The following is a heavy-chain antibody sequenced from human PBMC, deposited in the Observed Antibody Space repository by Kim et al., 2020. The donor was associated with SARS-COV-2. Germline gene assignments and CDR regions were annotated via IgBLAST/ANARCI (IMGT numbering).Heavy chain of an antibody. Sequence: GGSLRLSCAASGFTFSSYAMHWVRQAPGKGLEWVAVISYDGSNKYYADSVKGRFTISRDNSKNTLYLQMNSLRAEDTAVYYCASAYIAAAGRRLFDYWG. CDR3: ASAYIAAAGRRLFDY. D-gene: IGHD6-13*01. CDR2: ISYDGSNK. J-gene: IGHJ4*01. V-gene: IGHV3-30*04. CDR1: GFTFSSYA.